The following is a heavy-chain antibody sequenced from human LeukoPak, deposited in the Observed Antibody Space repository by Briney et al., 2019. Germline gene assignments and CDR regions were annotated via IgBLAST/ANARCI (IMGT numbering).Heavy chain of an antibody. J-gene: IGHJ6*03. CDR1: GFTFSSYE. V-gene: IGHV3-21*01. CDR2: ISSSSSYI. Sequence: PGGSLRLSCAASGFTFSSYEMNWVRQAPGKGLEWVTSISSSSSYIYYADSVKGRFTISRDNAKNSLYLQMNSLRAEDTAVYYCARWHDILTGYHYYYYYMDVWGKGTTVTISS. CDR3: ARWHDILTGYHYYYYYMDV. D-gene: IGHD3-9*01.